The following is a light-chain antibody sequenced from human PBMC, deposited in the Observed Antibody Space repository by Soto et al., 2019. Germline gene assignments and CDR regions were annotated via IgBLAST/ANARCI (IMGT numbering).Light chain of an antibody. J-gene: IGKJ1*01. V-gene: IGKV3-15*01. CDR2: GAS. CDR3: QQYNNWPRT. CDR1: QSVSSN. Sequence: EIVMTQSPSTLSVSPGERSTLSVSASQSVSSNLAWYQQKPGQAPRLLIYGASTRATGIPARFSGSGSGTEFTLTISSLQSEDFAVYYCQQYNNWPRTFGQGTKVDIK.